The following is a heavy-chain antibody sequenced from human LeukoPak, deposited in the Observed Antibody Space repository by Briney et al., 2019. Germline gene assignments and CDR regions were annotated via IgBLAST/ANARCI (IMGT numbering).Heavy chain of an antibody. CDR2: IKQDGSEK. CDR3: ARTRTGRYYYYYYGMDV. V-gene: IGHV3-7*01. J-gene: IGHJ6*02. Sequence: PGGSLRLSCAASGFTFSSYWMSWVRQAPGKGQEWVANIKQDGSEKYYVDSVKGRFTISRVNAKNSLYLQMNSLRAEDTAVYYCARTRTGRYYYYYYGMDVWGQGTTVTVSS. D-gene: IGHD1-14*01. CDR1: GFTFSSYW.